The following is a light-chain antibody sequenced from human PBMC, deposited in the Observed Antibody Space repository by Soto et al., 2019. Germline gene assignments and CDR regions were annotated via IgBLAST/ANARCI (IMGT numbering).Light chain of an antibody. CDR2: DTN. J-gene: IGLJ1*01. CDR3: GSWDSSLSAYV. V-gene: IGLV1-51*01. Sequence: QSVLTQPPSVSAATGQKVTISCSGSSSNIGNNYVSWYQQLPGTAPKLLIYDTNKRPSGIPGRFSGSESGTSATLGITGLQTGDEADYYCGSWDSSLSAYVFGTGTKVTVL. CDR1: SSNIGNNY.